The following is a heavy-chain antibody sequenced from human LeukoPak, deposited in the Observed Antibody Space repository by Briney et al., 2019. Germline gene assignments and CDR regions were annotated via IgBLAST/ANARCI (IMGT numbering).Heavy chain of an antibody. J-gene: IGHJ4*02. CDR3: ARDPYGALIDY. CDR2: ISSSSSSI. Sequence: GGSLRLSCAASGFTFSSYSMNWVRQAPGKGLEWVSSISSSSSSIYYADSVKGRFTISRDNAKNSLYLQMNSLRAEDTAVYYCARDPYGALIDYWGQGPLVTVSS. V-gene: IGHV3-21*01. CDR1: GFTFSSYS. D-gene: IGHD4-17*01.